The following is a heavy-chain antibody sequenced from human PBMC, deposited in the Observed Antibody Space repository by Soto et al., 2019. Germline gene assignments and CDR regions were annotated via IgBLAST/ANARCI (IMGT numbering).Heavy chain of an antibody. Sequence: PSETLSLTCTVSGGSISSYYWSWTRQPAGKGLEWIGRIYTSGSTNYNPSLKSRVTMSVDTSKNQFSLKLSSVTAADTAVYYCARGLAAAGMYYFDYWGQGTLVTVSS. V-gene: IGHV4-4*07. CDR3: ARGLAAAGMYYFDY. CDR2: IYTSGST. CDR1: GGSISSYY. J-gene: IGHJ4*02. D-gene: IGHD6-13*01.